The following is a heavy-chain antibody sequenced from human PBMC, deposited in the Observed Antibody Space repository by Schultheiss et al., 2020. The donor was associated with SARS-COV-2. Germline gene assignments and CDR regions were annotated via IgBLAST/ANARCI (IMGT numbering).Heavy chain of an antibody. CDR1: GFTFSNYW. V-gene: IGHV3-7*01. CDR2: IKQDGSEK. J-gene: IGHJ4*02. D-gene: IGHD1-1*01. CDR3: ARAEYNWNAGDY. Sequence: GESLKISCAASGFTFSNYWMNWVRQAPGKGLEWVANIKQDGSEKYYVDSVKGRFTISRDNAKNTLYLQMNSLRAEDTAVYYCARAEYNWNAGDYWGQGTLVTVSS.